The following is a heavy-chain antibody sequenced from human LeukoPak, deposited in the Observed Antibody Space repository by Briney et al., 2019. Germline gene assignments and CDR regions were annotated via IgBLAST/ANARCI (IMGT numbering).Heavy chain of an antibody. V-gene: IGHV3-48*01. J-gene: IGHJ6*02. CDR1: GFTLRYYQ. CDR3: VRDGNRGYDMDV. D-gene: IGHD3-10*01. CDR2: IDVVNGAI. Sequence: GGSLRLSCATSGFTLRYYQMNWVRQAPGKGLEWVSYIDVVNGAIYYADSVKGRFTISGDIATNSVYLQMNSLRAEDTALYYCVRDGNRGYDMDVWGQGTAVTVSS.